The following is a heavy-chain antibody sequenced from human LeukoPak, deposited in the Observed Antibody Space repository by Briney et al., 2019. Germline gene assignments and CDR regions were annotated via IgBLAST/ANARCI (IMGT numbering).Heavy chain of an antibody. CDR2: INHRGST. V-gene: IGHV4-34*01. D-gene: IGHD2-2*01. CDR3: AGFCSSTTCPGGGWFDP. J-gene: IGHJ5*02. Sequence: SSETLSLTCAVYGGSFSDYNWSWIRQPPGKGLEWIGEINHRGSTNYNPSLKSRVTISLDTSKNQFSLKLSSVTAADTAVYYCAGFCSSTTCPGGGWFDPWGQGTLVTVSS. CDR1: GGSFSDYN.